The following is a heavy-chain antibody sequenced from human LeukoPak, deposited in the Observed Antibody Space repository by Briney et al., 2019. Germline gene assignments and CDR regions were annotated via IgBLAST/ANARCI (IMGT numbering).Heavy chain of an antibody. J-gene: IGHJ6*03. CDR1: GFTFSSYA. Sequence: PGGSLRLSCAASGFTFSSYAMHWVRQAPGKGLEWVGVISSEGSTEYYGDSVKGRFTISRDNSKNTLYLQMDSLRSEDTSVYYCAKGSSNLRYYMDVWGKGATVIVSS. CDR3: AKGSSNLRYYMDV. V-gene: IGHV3-30*18. D-gene: IGHD1-14*01. CDR2: ISSEGSTE.